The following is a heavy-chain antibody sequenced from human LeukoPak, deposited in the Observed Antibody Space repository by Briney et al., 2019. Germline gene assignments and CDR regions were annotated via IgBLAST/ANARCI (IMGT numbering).Heavy chain of an antibody. D-gene: IGHD5-12*01. CDR3: ARGGGYAWDY. Sequence: GGSLRLSCATSGFTFTTYWMNWVRQAPGKGLEWVANIKQDGSEKYYVDSVKGRFTISRDNARNSLYLQMNSLRADDTAVYYCARGGGYAWDYWGQGTLVSVSS. CDR1: GFTFTTYW. J-gene: IGHJ4*02. CDR2: IKQDGSEK. V-gene: IGHV3-7*01.